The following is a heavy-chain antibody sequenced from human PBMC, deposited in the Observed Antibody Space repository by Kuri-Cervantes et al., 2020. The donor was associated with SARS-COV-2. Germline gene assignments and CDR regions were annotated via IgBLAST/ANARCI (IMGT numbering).Heavy chain of an antibody. D-gene: IGHD6-13*01. V-gene: IGHV4-59*08. CDR3: TTCIAAAGSYYFDY. CDR2: FSYGAST. J-gene: IGHJ4*02. CDR1: GDFISNYF. Sequence: SETLSLTCTVSGDFISNYFWTWIRQPPGKGLEWIGYFSYGASTDYNPSLKSRVTISVDTSTNQISLKLSSVTAADTAVYYCTTCIAAAGSYYFDYWGQGTLVTVSS.